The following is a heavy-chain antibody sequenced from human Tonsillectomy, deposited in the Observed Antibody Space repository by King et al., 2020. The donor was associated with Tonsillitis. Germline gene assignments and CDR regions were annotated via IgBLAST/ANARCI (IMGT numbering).Heavy chain of an antibody. D-gene: IGHD3-10*01. CDR1: GYTFTGYY. Sequence: QLVQSGAEVKKPGASVKVSCKASGYTFTGYYMHWVRQAPGQGLEWMGWINPNSGGTNFAQKFQGRVTMTRDTSISTAFMELTRLRSDDTAVYYCASALMVRGESACYYDGMDVWGQGTTVTVSS. J-gene: IGHJ6*02. CDR2: INPNSGGT. CDR3: ASALMVRGESACYYDGMDV. V-gene: IGHV1-2*02.